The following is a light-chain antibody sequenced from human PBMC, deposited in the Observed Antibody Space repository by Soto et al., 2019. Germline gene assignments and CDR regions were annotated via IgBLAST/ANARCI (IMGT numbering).Light chain of an antibody. V-gene: IGKV1-39*01. CDR1: QSISSY. J-gene: IGKJ1*01. Sequence: DIQMTQSPSSLSASVGDRVTITCRASQSISSYLNWYQQKPGKAPKLLIYAASSLQSGVPSRFSGSGSGTYFTLTISSLQTEDFATYYYQQIYSTPRTFGQGTKVEIK. CDR3: QQIYSTPRT. CDR2: AAS.